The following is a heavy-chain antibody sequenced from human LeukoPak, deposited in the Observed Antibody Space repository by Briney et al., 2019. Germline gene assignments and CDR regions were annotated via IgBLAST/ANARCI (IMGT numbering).Heavy chain of an antibody. CDR2: IDPNSGGT. D-gene: IGHD3-10*01. V-gene: IGHV1-2*02. CDR3: ARGRGTTMVRGVITNYFDV. J-gene: IGHJ2*01. CDR1: GYTFTDSY. Sequence: GASVKVSCKASGYTFTDSYIHWVRQAPGQGLEWMGWIDPNSGGTNYAQKFQDSVTMTRDTSVNTAFMELSRLKSDDTAIYYCARGRGTTMVRGVITNYFDVWGRGSLVTVSS.